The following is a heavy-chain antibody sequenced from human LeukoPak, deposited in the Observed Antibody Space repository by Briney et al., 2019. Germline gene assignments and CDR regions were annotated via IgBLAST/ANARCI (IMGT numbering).Heavy chain of an antibody. CDR2: IVVGSGNT. Sequence: ASVKVFCKASGFTFTSSAMQWVRQARGQRLEWIGWIVVGSGNTNYAQKFQGRVTITADKSTSTAYMELSSLRSEDTAVYYCARDLFWSGYYRAPGYFDYWGQGTLVTVSS. CDR3: ARDLFWSGYYRAPGYFDY. V-gene: IGHV1-58*02. D-gene: IGHD3-3*01. J-gene: IGHJ4*02. CDR1: GFTFTSSA.